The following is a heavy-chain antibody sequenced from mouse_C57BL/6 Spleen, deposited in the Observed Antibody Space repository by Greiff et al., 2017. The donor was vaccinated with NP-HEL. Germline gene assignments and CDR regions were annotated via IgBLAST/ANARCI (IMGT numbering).Heavy chain of an antibody. Sequence: LVESGPELVKPGASVKISCKASGYSFTDYNMNWVKQSNGKSLEWIGGINPNYGTTSYNQKFKGKATLTVDQSSSTAYMQLNSLTSEDSAVYYCARKKGNRGYFDVWGTGTTVTVSS. CDR3: ARKKGNRGYFDV. D-gene: IGHD2-1*01. V-gene: IGHV1-39*01. CDR1: GYSFTDYN. J-gene: IGHJ1*03. CDR2: INPNYGTT.